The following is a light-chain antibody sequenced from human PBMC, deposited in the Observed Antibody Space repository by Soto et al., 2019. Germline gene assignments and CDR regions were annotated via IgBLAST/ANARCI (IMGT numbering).Light chain of an antibody. J-gene: IGKJ1*01. CDR2: AAS. Sequence: DIQMTQSPSTLSASVGDRVTITCRASQSISSWLAWYQKKPGKAPKLLIYAASSLQSGVPSRFSGSGSGTDFTLTISSLQPEDFATYYCLQYNTCWTFGPGTTV. CDR3: LQYNTCWT. V-gene: IGKV1-5*01. CDR1: QSISSW.